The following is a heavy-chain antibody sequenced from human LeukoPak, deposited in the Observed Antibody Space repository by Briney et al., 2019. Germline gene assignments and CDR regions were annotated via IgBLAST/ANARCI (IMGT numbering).Heavy chain of an antibody. V-gene: IGHV3-64D*06. D-gene: IGHD6-13*01. CDR2: ISDNGGNT. CDR3: VKAAGSWYGYFDY. CDR1: GFTFSNYD. J-gene: IGHJ4*02. Sequence: GGSLRLSCSASGFTFSNYDIHWVRQAPGKGLEYVSTISDNGGNTNYADSVKGRFTISRDNSKNTLYLQMSSLRPEDTAVYYCVKAAGSWYGYFDYWGQRAIVAVSS.